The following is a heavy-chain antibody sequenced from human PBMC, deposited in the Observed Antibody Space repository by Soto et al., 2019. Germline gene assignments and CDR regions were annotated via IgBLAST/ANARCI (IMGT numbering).Heavy chain of an antibody. D-gene: IGHD3-10*01. Sequence: QVQLVESGGGVVQRGRSLRLSCAASGFTFSSYGMHWVRQAPGKGLEWVAVISYDGSNKYYADSVKGRFTISRDNSKNTLYLQMNSLRAEDTAVYYCAKSKTYYYGSGSPGPVDYWGQGTLVTVSS. CDR1: GFTFSSYG. CDR2: ISYDGSNK. V-gene: IGHV3-30*18. CDR3: AKSKTYYYGSGSPGPVDY. J-gene: IGHJ4*02.